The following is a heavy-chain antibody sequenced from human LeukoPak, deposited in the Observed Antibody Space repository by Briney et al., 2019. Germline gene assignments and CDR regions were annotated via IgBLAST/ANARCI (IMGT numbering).Heavy chain of an antibody. Sequence: GGSLRLACAAAGFTVSDYYMSWIRHAPGKGLEWVSYISSSGRTIYYADSVKGRFTIARDNAKNSLFLQINSLRAEDTAVYYCARRTRSQDFDHWGKGTLVPVSS. CDR1: GFTVSDYY. CDR3: ARRTRSQDFDH. CDR2: ISSSGRTI. V-gene: IGHV3-11*04. D-gene: IGHD2-15*01. J-gene: IGHJ4*02.